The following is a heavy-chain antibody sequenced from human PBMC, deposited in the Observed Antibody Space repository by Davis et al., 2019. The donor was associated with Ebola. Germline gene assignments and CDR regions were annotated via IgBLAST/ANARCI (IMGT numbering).Heavy chain of an antibody. Sequence: PSETLSLTCTVSGGSISSSSYYWGWIRQPPGKGLEWIGSIYYSGSTYYNPSLKSRVTISVDTSKNQFSLKLSSVTAADTAVYYCARHVSPTVAGEDYFDYWGQGTLVTVSS. J-gene: IGHJ4*02. CDR3: ARHVSPTVAGEDYFDY. V-gene: IGHV4-39*01. D-gene: IGHD6-19*01. CDR1: GGSISSSSYY. CDR2: IYYSGST.